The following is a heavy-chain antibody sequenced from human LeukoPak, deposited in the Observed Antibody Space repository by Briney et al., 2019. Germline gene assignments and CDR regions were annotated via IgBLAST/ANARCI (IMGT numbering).Heavy chain of an antibody. CDR1: GYGFTSYW. J-gene: IGHJ4*02. Sequence: GESLKISCKGSGYGFTSYWIGWVRQMPGKGLEWMGIIYPGDSDTRYSPSFQGQVTISADKSISTAYLQWSSLKASDTAMYYCARLGPAPYYYDSSGYRYFDYWGQGTLVTVSS. D-gene: IGHD3-22*01. CDR3: ARLGPAPYYYDSSGYRYFDY. V-gene: IGHV5-51*01. CDR2: IYPGDSDT.